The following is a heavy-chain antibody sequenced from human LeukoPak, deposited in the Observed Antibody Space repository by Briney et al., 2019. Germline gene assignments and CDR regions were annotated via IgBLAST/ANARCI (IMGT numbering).Heavy chain of an antibody. J-gene: IGHJ6*03. CDR1: GYTFTSYD. D-gene: IGHD1-26*01. Sequence: GASVKVSCKASGYTFTSYDINWVRQATGQGLEWMEWMNPNSGNTGYAQKFQGRVTMTRNTSISTAYMELSSLRSEDTAVYYCARAVGATSLYYYYYYMDVWGKGTTVTVSS. CDR3: ARAVGATSLYYYYYYMDV. V-gene: IGHV1-8*01. CDR2: MNPNSGNT.